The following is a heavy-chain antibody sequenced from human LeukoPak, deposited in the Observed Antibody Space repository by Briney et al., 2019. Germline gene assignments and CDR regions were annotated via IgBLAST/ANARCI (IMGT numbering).Heavy chain of an antibody. CDR2: ISGSGGST. J-gene: IGHJ4*02. D-gene: IGHD3-3*01. CDR3: AKSHRVTIFGVARGNFDY. CDR1: GFTFSSYA. V-gene: IGHV3-23*01. Sequence: AGGSLRLSCAASGFTFSSYAMSWVRQAPGKGLEWVSAISGSGGSTYYADSVKGRFTISRDNSKNTLYLQMNSLRAEDTAVYYCAKSHRVTIFGVARGNFDYWGQGTLVTVSS.